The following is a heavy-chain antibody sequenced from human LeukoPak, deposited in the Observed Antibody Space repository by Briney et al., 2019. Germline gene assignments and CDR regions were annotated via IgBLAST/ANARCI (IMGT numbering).Heavy chain of an antibody. V-gene: IGHV1-2*02. CDR3: ATPDYYDSSGSPPYYYYGMDV. Sequence: ASVKVSCKASGYTFTGYYMHRVRQAPGQGLEWMGWINPNSGGTNYAQKFQGRVTMTRDTSISTAYMELSRLRSDDTAVYYCATPDYYDSSGSPPYYYYGMDVWGQGTTVTVSS. CDR2: INPNSGGT. CDR1: GYTFTGYY. D-gene: IGHD3-22*01. J-gene: IGHJ6*02.